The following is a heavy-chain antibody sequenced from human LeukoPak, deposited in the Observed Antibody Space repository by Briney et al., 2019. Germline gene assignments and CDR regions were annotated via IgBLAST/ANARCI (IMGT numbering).Heavy chain of an antibody. CDR1: GYTFTGYY. CDR2: INPNSGGT. V-gene: IGHV1-2*02. D-gene: IGHD3-3*01. Sequence: ASVKVFSKASGYTFTGYYMHWVRQAPGQGLEWMGWINPNSGGTNYAQKFQGRVTMTRDTSISTAYMELSRLRSDDTAVYYCARGGVFGVVLNWFDPWGQGTLVTVSS. CDR3: ARGGVFGVVLNWFDP. J-gene: IGHJ5*02.